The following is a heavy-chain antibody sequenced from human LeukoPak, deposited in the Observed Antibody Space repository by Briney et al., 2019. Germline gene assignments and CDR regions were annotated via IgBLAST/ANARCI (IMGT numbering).Heavy chain of an antibody. D-gene: IGHD3-10*01. J-gene: IGHJ6*02. CDR2: ISGSGGST. CDR3: ARRGPSGMDV. V-gene: IGHV3-23*01. CDR1: GFTFNIYA. Sequence: GGSLRLSCAASGFTFNIYAMSWVRLAPGKELDWVSAISGSGGSTYYADSVKGRFTVSRDNAKNTLYLQMNSLRAEDTAVYYCARRGPSGMDVWGQGTTVTVSS.